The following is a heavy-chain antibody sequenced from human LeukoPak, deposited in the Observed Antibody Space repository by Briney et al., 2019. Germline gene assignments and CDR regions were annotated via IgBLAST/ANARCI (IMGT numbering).Heavy chain of an antibody. CDR3: ARDREEIVDTIKNWFDY. V-gene: IGHV1-46*01. CDR1: GYTFTSYY. D-gene: IGHD5-12*01. J-gene: IGHJ4*02. Sequence: GASVKVSCKASGYTFTSYYMHWVRQAPGQGLEWMGIINPSGGSTSYAQKFQGRVTMTRDTSTSTVYMELSSLRSEDTAVYYCARDREEIVDTIKNWFDYWGQGTLVTVSS. CDR2: INPSGGST.